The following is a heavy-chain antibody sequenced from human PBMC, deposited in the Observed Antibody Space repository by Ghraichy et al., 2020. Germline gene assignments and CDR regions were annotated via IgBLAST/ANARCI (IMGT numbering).Heavy chain of an antibody. Sequence: SQTLSLTCAISGDSASSNSAAWNWFRQSPSRGLECLGKTYYRSKKWYGDYALSVKSRITINPDTSNNQFSLHLNSVTPEDTAVYYCARDGSSVTAFDIWGQGTLVTVSS. CDR1: GDSASSNSAA. D-gene: IGHD2-21*02. CDR2: TYYRSKKWYG. J-gene: IGHJ4*02. V-gene: IGHV6-1*01. CDR3: ARDGSSVTAFDI.